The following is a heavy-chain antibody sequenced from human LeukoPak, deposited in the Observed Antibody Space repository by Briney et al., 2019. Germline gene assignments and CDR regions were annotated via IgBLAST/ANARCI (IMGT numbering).Heavy chain of an antibody. V-gene: IGHV1-69*10. CDR1: GGTFSSYA. D-gene: IGHD3-3*01. J-gene: IGHJ4*02. CDR2: IIPILGIA. Sequence: ASVKVSCKASGGTFSSYAFSWVRQAPGQGLEWMGGIIPILGIANYAQKFQGRVTITADKSTSTAYMELSSLRSEDTAVYYCARGVGPLGVLEWLWPLDYWGQGTLVTVSS. CDR3: ARGVGPLGVLEWLWPLDY.